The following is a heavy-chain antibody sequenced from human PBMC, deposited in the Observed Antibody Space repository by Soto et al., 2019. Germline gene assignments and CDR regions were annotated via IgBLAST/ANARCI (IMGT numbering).Heavy chain of an antibody. CDR2: ISSSGSTI. CDR3: ARDNDILTGSWGYYMDV. V-gene: IGHV3-11*01. D-gene: IGHD3-9*01. Sequence: GSLRLSCAASGFTFSDYYMSWIRQAPGKGLERVSYISSSGSTIYYADSVKGRFTISRDNAKNSLYLQMNSRRAEDTAVYYCARDNDILTGSWGYYMDVWGKGTTVTAP. J-gene: IGHJ6*03. CDR1: GFTFSDYY.